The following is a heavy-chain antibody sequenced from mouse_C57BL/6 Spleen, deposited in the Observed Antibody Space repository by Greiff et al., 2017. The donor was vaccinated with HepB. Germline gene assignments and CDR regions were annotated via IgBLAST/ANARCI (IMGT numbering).Heavy chain of an antibody. CDR3: ARRVYSNWYFDV. CDR2: ISYDGSN. J-gene: IGHJ1*03. Sequence: DVQLQESGPGLVKPSQSLSLTCSVTGYSITSGYYWNWIRQFPGNKLEWMGYISYDGSNNYNPSLKNRISITRDTSKNQFFLKLNSVTTEDTATYYCARRVYSNWYFDVWGTGTTVTVSS. V-gene: IGHV3-6*01. D-gene: IGHD2-5*01. CDR1: GYSITSGYY.